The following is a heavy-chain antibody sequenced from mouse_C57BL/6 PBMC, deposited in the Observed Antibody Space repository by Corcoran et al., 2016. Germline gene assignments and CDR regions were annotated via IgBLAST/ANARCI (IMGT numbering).Heavy chain of an antibody. D-gene: IGHD2-3*01. V-gene: IGHV3-6*01. CDR1: GYSITSGYY. Sequence: DVQLQESGPGLVKPSQSLSLTCSVTGYSITSGYYWNWIRQFPGNKLEWMGYISYDGSNNYNPSLKNRISITRDTSKNQFFLKLNSVTTEDTATYYCARDDGYWNRGAMDYWGQGTSVTVSS. CDR2: ISYDGSN. CDR3: ARDDGYWNRGAMDY. J-gene: IGHJ4*01.